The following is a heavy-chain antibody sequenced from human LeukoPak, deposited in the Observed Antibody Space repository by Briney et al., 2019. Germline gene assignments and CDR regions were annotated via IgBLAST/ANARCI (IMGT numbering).Heavy chain of an antibody. CDR2: INPSGGST. V-gene: IGHV1-46*01. J-gene: IGHJ6*02. CDR1: GYTFTSYY. D-gene: IGHD5-18*01. Sequence: PMASVKVSCKASGYTFTSYYMHWVRQAPGQGLEWMGIINPSGGSTSYAQKFQGRVTMTRDTSTSTVYMELSSLRSEDTAVYYCARDLEGFSYGYYGMDVWGQGTTVTVSS. CDR3: ARDLEGFSYGYYGMDV.